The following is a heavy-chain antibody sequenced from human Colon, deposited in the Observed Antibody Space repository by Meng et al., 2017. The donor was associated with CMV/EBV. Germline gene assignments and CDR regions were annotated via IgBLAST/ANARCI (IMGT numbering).Heavy chain of an antibody. D-gene: IGHD1-1*01. Sequence: ASVKVSCKASGYTFTGYYMHWVRQAPGQGLEWMGWINPNSGGTNYAQKFQGRVTMTRDTSISTAYMELSRLRSDDTAVYYCARDELNNRNDVLDYFYYGMDVWGQGTTVTVSS. CDR2: INPNSGGT. J-gene: IGHJ6*02. CDR1: GYTFTGYY. CDR3: ARDELNNRNDVLDYFYYGMDV. V-gene: IGHV1-2*02.